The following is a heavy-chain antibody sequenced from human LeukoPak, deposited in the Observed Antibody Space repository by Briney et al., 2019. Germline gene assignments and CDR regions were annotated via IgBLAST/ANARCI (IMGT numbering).Heavy chain of an antibody. V-gene: IGHV1-69*04. CDR3: ARGRGSYMVDDY. D-gene: IGHD1-26*01. Sequence: GSSVKVSCKASGGTFSSYAISWVRQAPGQGLEWMGRIIPILGIANYAQKFQGRVTITAGKSTSTAYMELSSLRSEDTAVYYCARGRGSYMVDDYWGQGTLVTVSS. J-gene: IGHJ4*02. CDR2: IIPILGIA. CDR1: GGTFSSYA.